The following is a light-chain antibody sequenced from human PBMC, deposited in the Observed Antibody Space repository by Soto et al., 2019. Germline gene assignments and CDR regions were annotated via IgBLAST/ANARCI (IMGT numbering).Light chain of an antibody. V-gene: IGLV2-14*01. CDR1: SSDGGGYNY. Sequence: QSALTQPASVSGSPGRSITISCTGTSSDGGGYNYVSWYQQHPVKDPKLMIYYVSNRPSGVSNRFSGSKSGNPASLASSGLQAEDAAEYYFSSYTSRRPVVFGGRTKLTVL. CDR3: SSYTSRRPVV. CDR2: YVS. J-gene: IGLJ2*01.